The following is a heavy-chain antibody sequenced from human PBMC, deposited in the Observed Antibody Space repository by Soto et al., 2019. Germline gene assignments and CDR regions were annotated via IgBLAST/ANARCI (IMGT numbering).Heavy chain of an antibody. D-gene: IGHD3-22*01. CDR2: INPNSGGT. J-gene: IGHJ4*01. Sequence: ASVKVSCTASGYTPTGYYMHWMPQAAGQELEWMGSINPNSGGTKDAQKFKGWAKMTREKSIRTAYMELSRLRSDDTAVYYCARALGYYDRSGYADYWG. CDR1: GYTPTGYY. V-gene: IGHV1-2*04. CDR3: ARALGYYDRSGYADY.